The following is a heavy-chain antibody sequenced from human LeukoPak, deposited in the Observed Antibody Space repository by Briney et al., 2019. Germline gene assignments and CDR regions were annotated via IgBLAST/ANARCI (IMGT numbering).Heavy chain of an antibody. D-gene: IGHD4-23*01. CDR1: GYRFADYY. Sequence: ASVKVSCKTSGYRFADYYMHWVRQAPGQGLEWMGWIHIKSGVTKYAPRFQGRFTMTRDTSISTANMELSRLTSDDTAVYYCARDPPTAVTLDYWGQGTLVTVSS. CDR3: ARDPPTAVTLDY. V-gene: IGHV1-2*02. J-gene: IGHJ4*02. CDR2: IHIKSGVT.